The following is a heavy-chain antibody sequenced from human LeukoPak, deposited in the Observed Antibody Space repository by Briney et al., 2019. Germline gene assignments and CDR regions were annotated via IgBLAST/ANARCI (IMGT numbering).Heavy chain of an antibody. CDR2: ISDIGSI. CDR3: AGHHPRNTVDF. D-gene: IGHD2/OR15-2a*01. V-gene: IGHV4-59*08. J-gene: IGHJ4*02. CDR1: GGSISSYY. Sequence: SETLSLTCTVSGGSISSYYWSWLRQPPCKGLEWIAYISDIGSINYNPSLKSRVTISLDTSKNQFSLKLSSVTAADTAVYYCAGHHPRNTVDFWGQGTLVTVSS.